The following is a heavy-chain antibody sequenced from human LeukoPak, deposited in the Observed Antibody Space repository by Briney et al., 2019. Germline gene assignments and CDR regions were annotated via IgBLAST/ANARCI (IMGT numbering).Heavy chain of an antibody. CDR3: ARVPRVAGKTIQTNYDDFWSYDYYMDV. D-gene: IGHD3-3*01. CDR1: GFTFSTFA. J-gene: IGHJ6*03. Sequence: GGSLRLSCAASGFTFSTFAMLWVRQPRGKGLEWVSSIFPSGGEIHYADSVKGRFTISRDNSKNTLYLQMNSLRGEDTAVYYCARVPRVAGKTIQTNYDDFWSYDYYMDVWGKGTTVTVSS. V-gene: IGHV3-23*01. CDR2: IFPSGGEI.